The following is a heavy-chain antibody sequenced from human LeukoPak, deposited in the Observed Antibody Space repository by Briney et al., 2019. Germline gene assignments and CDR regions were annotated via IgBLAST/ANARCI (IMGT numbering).Heavy chain of an antibody. CDR2: IYYSGST. J-gene: IGHJ5*02. V-gene: IGHV4-30-4*08. Sequence: PSQTLSLTCTVSGGSISSGDYYWSWIRQPPGKGLEWIGYIYYSGSTYYNPSLKSRVTISVDTSKNQFSLKLSSVTAADTAVYYCARDRGAYEGKLEFHNWFDPWGQGTLVTVSS. CDR3: ARDRGAYEGKLEFHNWFDP. CDR1: GGSISSGDYY. D-gene: IGHD3-3*01.